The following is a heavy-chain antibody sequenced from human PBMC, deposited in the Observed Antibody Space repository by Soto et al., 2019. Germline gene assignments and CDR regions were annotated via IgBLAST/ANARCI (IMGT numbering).Heavy chain of an antibody. Sequence: SETMSLTCTVSGGSIRSSSYYWGWIRQPPGKGLEWIGSTYYSGSTYYNPSLKSRVTISVDTSKNQFSLKLSSVTAADTAVYYCARPGSDFWSGYFDYWGQGTLVTVS. CDR1: GGSIRSSSYY. CDR2: TYYSGST. D-gene: IGHD3-3*01. J-gene: IGHJ4*02. V-gene: IGHV4-39*01. CDR3: ARPGSDFWSGYFDY.